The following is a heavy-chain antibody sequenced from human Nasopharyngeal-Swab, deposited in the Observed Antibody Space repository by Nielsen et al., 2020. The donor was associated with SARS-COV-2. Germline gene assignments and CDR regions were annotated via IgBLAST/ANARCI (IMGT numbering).Heavy chain of an antibody. CDR1: PHTFTSYW. J-gene: IGHJ4*02. V-gene: IGHV5-51*01. Sequence: GESLKISCKAPPHTFTSYWIGWVRQMPGKGLEWMGIIYPGDSDTRYSPSFQGQVTISADKSISTAYLQWSSLKASDTAMYYCARLKSTVSPIDYWGQGTLVTVSS. CDR2: IYPGDSDT. CDR3: ARLKSTVSPIDY. D-gene: IGHD4-17*01.